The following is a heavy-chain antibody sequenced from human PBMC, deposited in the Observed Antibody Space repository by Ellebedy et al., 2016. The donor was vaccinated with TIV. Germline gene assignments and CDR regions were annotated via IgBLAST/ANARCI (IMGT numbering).Heavy chain of an antibody. Sequence: GESLKISCAASGFTFSSYALNWVRQPQGKGLEWVGRMNSEANGGTTDYIAPVEGRFTISRDDSKTTLYLQMNSLKTEDTAVYYCTTRDIWSPDAFDVWGKGTMVTVSS. CDR2: MNSEANGGTT. CDR3: TTRDIWSPDAFDV. J-gene: IGHJ3*01. CDR1: GFTFSSYA. D-gene: IGHD3-3*01. V-gene: IGHV3-15*07.